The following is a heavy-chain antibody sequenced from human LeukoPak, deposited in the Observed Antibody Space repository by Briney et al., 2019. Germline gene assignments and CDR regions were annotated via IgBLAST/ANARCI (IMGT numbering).Heavy chain of an antibody. J-gene: IGHJ4*02. Sequence: PGGSLRLSCAASGFTFSSYGMSWVRQAPGKGLEWVSVISGSGGSTYYADSVKGRFTISRDNSKNTLYLQMDRLRAEDTAVYYCAKGAVVGVITPLYFDYWGRGTLVTVSS. CDR2: ISGSGGST. CDR1: GFTFSSYG. D-gene: IGHD3-22*01. V-gene: IGHV3-23*01. CDR3: AKGAVVGVITPLYFDY.